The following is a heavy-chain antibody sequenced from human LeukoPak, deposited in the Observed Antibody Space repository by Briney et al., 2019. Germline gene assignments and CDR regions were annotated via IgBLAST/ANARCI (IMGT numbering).Heavy chain of an antibody. CDR1: GGTFSSYA. J-gene: IGHJ4*02. CDR2: MNPNSGNT. V-gene: IGHV1-8*02. Sequence: ASVKVSCKASGGTFSSYAISWVGQAPGQGLEWMGWMNPNSGNTGYAQKFQGRVTMTRNTSISTAYMELSSLRSEDTAVYYCARGSRDGYKDYWGQGTLVTVSS. CDR3: ARGSRDGYKDY. D-gene: IGHD5-24*01.